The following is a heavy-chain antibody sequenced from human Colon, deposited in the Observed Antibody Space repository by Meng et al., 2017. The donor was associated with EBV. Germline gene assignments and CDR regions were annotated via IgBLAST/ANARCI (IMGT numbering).Heavy chain of an antibody. J-gene: IGHJ4*02. CDR2: ISKMGDGI. CDR1: GFNFNDYY. CDR3: ARDLGGPRDY. V-gene: IGHV3-11*01. D-gene: IGHD6-25*01. Sequence: LVEPGGGSAKPGGSLSLSCAASGFNFNDYYMTWIRQAPGKGLEWVAFISKMGDGISYAESVRGRFTISRDSATHSLYLQMNSLRAEDTAVYYCARDLGGPRDYWGQGTLVTVSS.